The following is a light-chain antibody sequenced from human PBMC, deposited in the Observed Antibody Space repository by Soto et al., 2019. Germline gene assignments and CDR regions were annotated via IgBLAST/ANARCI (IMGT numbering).Light chain of an antibody. J-gene: IGKJ5*01. CDR2: DAS. Sequence: MVLAQSRESMSLSPGQSATLSYRASWSVSRYLAWYQQKPGQAPRLLIYDASNRATGIPARFSGSGSGTDFTLTISSLAPDDLATYCCQQTDRTPTFAQGTRLE. CDR3: QQTDRTPT. V-gene: IGKV3-11*01. CDR1: WSVSRY.